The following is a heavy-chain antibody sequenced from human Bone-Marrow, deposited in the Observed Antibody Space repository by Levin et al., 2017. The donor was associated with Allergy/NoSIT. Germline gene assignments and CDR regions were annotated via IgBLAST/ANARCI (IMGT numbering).Heavy chain of an antibody. CDR1: GFTFSRYG. CDR2: LLGEISNI. J-gene: IGHJ6*02. D-gene: IGHD6-19*01. Sequence: LSLTCATSGFTFSRYGMHWVRQAPGKGLEWVAGLLGEISNIYYADSVKGRFTISRDISKNTLFLEMTSLGADDTGVYYCAREKGVAVAVPGYNYYGMDVWGQGTTVIVSS. V-gene: IGHV3-33*01. CDR3: AREKGVAVAVPGYNYYGMDV.